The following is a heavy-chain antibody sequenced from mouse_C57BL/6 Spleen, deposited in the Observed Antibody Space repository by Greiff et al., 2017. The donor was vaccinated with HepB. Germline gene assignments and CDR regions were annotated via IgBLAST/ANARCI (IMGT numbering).Heavy chain of an antibody. CDR3: TRSGLYSNYSAWFAY. Sequence: VQLQQSGAELVRPGASVTLSCKASGYTFTDYEMHWVKQTPVHGLEWIGAIDPETGGTAYNQKFKGKAILTADKSSSTAYMELRSLTSEDSAVYYCTRSGLYSNYSAWFAYWGQGTLVTVSA. J-gene: IGHJ3*01. V-gene: IGHV1-15*01. CDR1: GYTFTDYE. D-gene: IGHD2-5*01. CDR2: IDPETGGT.